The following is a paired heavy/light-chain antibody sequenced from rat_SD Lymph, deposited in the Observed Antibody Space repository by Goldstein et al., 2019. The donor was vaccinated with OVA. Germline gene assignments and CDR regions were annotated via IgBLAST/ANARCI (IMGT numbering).Heavy chain of an antibody. V-gene: IGHV5-34*01. Sequence: EVQLVESGGGLVQPGGSLKLSCLASGFTFSNYGMNWIRQPPGKGLEWIASVSSSTSYIYYADTVKGRFTISRDDAKNTLYLQMTSLRSEDTALYYCARGFNSRYYYVMDAWGQGASVTVSA. CDR1: GFTFSNYG. CDR2: VSSSTSYI. CDR3: ARGFNSRYYYVMDA. D-gene: IGHD1-3*01. J-gene: IGHJ4*01.
Light chain of an antibody. V-gene: IGKV4S9*01. CDR3: QQWNFPSIT. CDR1: SSVSY. J-gene: IGKJ4*01. Sequence: EIVLTQSPTTMTASPGEKVTITCRASSSVSYMHWYQQKPGASPKSWIYGTSKLASGVPDRFSGSGSGTSYSLTINNMEAEDAATYYCQQWNFPSITFGSGTKLEIK. CDR2: GTS.